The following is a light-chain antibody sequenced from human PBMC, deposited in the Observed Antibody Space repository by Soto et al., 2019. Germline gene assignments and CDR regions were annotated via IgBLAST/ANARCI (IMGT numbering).Light chain of an antibody. CDR2: AAS. Sequence: DIQLTQSPSSLSASLGDRITITCRPSQDISHYLAWYQQKPGKAPKLLIYAASTLQSGVPPRFSGSRSGTDFTLTISSLLPEDVATYYCQKYHFAPLTFGGGTKVDIK. J-gene: IGKJ4*01. V-gene: IGKV1-27*01. CDR3: QKYHFAPLT. CDR1: QDISHY.